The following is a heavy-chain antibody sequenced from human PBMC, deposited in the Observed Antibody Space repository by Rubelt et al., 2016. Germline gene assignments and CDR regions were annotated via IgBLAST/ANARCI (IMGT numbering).Heavy chain of an antibody. CDR3: ARHASWSVLAFDI. Sequence: QVQLQQWGAGLLKPSETLSLTCAVYGGSFSGFYWSWIRQPPGKGLEWIGEIHHSGSTNYNPSLKSRVTISVDTSKNQFSLRLNSVTAAETAVYYCARHASWSVLAFDIWGQGTMVTVSS. D-gene: IGHD4/OR15-4a*01. V-gene: IGHV4-34*01. J-gene: IGHJ3*02. CDR2: IHHSGST. CDR1: GGSFSGFY.